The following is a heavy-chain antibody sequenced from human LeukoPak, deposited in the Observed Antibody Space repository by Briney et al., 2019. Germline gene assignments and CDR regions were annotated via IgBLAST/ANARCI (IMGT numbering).Heavy chain of an antibody. V-gene: IGHV3-33*06. CDR2: IWYDGSNK. CDR3: AKERDYGPADY. Sequence: PGGSLRLSCAASGFTFSNYGMHWVRQAPGKGLEWVAVIWYDGSNKYYGDSVKGRFTISRDNSKNTLFLQMNSLRAEDTAIYYCAKERDYGPADYWGQGTLVTVSS. CDR1: GFTFSNYG. D-gene: IGHD4/OR15-4a*01. J-gene: IGHJ4*02.